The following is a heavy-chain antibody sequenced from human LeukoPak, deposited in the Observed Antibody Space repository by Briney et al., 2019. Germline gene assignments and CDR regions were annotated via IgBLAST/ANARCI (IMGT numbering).Heavy chain of an antibody. V-gene: IGHV3-21*01. J-gene: IGHJ6*03. Sequence: GGSLRLSCAASGFTFSPYSMNWVRQAPGKGLEWVSSISSTSSYMYYADSVKGRFTISRHNAKNSLYLQMNSLRAEDTAVYYCARGDTVPLFRAYFYMDVWGKGTTVTVSS. D-gene: IGHD5-18*01. CDR3: ARGDTVPLFRAYFYMDV. CDR1: GFTFSPYS. CDR2: ISSTSSYM.